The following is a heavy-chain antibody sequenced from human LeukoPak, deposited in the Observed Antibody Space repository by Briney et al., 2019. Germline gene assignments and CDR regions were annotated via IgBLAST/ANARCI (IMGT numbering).Heavy chain of an antibody. D-gene: IGHD2-21*01. CDR3: AAIPQHNYYYYYMDV. V-gene: IGHV4-34*01. J-gene: IGHJ6*03. CDR2: INHSGST. CDR1: GGSFSGYY. Sequence: NPSETLSLTCAVYGGSFSGYYWSWIRQPPGKGLEWIGEINHSGSTNYNPSLKSRVTISVDTSKNQFSLKLSSVTAADTAVYYCAAIPQHNYYYYYMDVWGKGTTVTVSS.